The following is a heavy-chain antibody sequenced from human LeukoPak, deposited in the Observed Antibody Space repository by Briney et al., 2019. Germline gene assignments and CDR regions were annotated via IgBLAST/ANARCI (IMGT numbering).Heavy chain of an antibody. CDR2: IKAGNGNT. CDR3: ARGSLYYDFWSGYLEANGMDV. Sequence: GGSVKVSCQASGYPFTSYAMHWVRQAPGQRLGWMGWIKAGNGNTKYSQKFQGRVTITRDTSASTAYMELSSLRSEDTAVYYCARGSLYYDFWSGYLEANGMDVWGQGTTVTVSS. V-gene: IGHV1-3*01. CDR1: GYPFTSYA. J-gene: IGHJ6*02. D-gene: IGHD3-3*01.